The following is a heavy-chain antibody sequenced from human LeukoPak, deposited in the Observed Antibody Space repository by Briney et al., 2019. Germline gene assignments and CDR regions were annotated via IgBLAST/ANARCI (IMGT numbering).Heavy chain of an antibody. D-gene: IGHD3-9*01. CDR3: ARQLRYFDWSYFDY. Sequence: GGSLQISCQGSGYRFTSYWIGWVRQMPGKGLEWMGIIYPGDSDTRYSPSFQGQVTVSADKSISTAYLQWSSLKASDTAMYYCARQLRYFDWSYFDYWGQGTLVTVSS. CDR2: IYPGDSDT. V-gene: IGHV5-51*01. J-gene: IGHJ4*02. CDR1: GYRFTSYW.